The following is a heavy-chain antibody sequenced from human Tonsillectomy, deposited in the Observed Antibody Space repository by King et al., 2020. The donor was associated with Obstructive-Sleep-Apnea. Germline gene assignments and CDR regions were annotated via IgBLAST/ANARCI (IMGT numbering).Heavy chain of an antibody. CDR3: ARIDGYCSGGRCYNYYYGMDV. V-gene: IGHV4-38-2*02. CDR1: GYSISSGYY. J-gene: IGHJ6*02. D-gene: IGHD2-15*01. CDR2: IYHSGST. Sequence: QMQLQESGPGLVKPSETLSLTCTVSGYSISSGYYWGWIRQPPGKGLEGIGSIYHSGSTYYNPSLKSRVTISVDTSKNQFSLKLSSVTAADTAVYYCARIDGYCSGGRCYNYYYGMDVWGQGTTVTVSS.